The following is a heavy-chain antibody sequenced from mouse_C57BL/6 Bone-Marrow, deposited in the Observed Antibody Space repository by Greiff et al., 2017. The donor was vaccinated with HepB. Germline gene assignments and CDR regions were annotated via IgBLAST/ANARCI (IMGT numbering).Heavy chain of an antibody. Sequence: VQLQESGPELVKPGASVKISCKASGYTFTDYDIHWVKQRPGQGLEWIGWIFPGSGSTYYNEKFKGKATLTGDKSSSTAYMLLSSLTSEDSAVYFCTRGVYGNYSDYWGKGTTLTVSS. CDR2: IFPGSGST. J-gene: IGHJ2*01. V-gene: IGHV1-75*01. CDR1: GYTFTDYD. D-gene: IGHD2-1*01. CDR3: TRGVYGNYSDY.